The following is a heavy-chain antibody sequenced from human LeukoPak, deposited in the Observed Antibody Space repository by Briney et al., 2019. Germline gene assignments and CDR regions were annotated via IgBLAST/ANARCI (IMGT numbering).Heavy chain of an antibody. J-gene: IGHJ5*02. CDR3: ARSTRSWFDP. D-gene: IGHD3-10*01. V-gene: IGHV4-61*02. CDR2: IYISGST. CDR1: GGSISSASYY. Sequence: PSQTLSLTCTVSGGSISSASYYWSWIRQPAGKGLEWIGRIYISGSTNYKSSLKSRVTISVDTSKNQFSLKLSSVTAADTAVYYCARSTRSWFDPWGQGTLVTVSS.